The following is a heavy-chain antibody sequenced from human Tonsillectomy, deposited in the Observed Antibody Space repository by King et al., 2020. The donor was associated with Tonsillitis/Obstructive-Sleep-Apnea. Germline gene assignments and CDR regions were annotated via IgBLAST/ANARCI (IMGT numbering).Heavy chain of an antibody. CDR3: ARLANWHFNWFDP. D-gene: IGHD1-1*01. CDR2: IKQDGSEK. V-gene: IGHV3-7*01. CDR1: RFTFSSYW. J-gene: IGHJ5*02. Sequence: VQLVESGGGLVQPGGSLRLSCAASRFTFSSYWMSWVRQAPGKGLEWVANIKQDGSEKYYVDSVKGRLTIPRDNAKNSLYLQLNSLRTEDTAVYYCARLANWHFNWFDPWGQGTLVTVSS.